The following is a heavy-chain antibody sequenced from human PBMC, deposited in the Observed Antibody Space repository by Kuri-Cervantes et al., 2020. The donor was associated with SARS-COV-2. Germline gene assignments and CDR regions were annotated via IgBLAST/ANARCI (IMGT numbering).Heavy chain of an antibody. CDR2: INHGGGT. D-gene: IGHD3-3*01. J-gene: IGHJ6*03. CDR1: GGSISSRNFY. V-gene: IGHV4-39*07. CDR3: ARGVRFLDPKYYYFYYYMDV. Sequence: GSLRLSCSVSGGSISSRNFYWGWIRQPPGKGLEWIGEINHGGGTNYNPSLMSRVTISVDTSKNQFSLKLRSVTAADTAVYYCARGVRFLDPKYYYFYYYMDVWGKGTTVTVSS.